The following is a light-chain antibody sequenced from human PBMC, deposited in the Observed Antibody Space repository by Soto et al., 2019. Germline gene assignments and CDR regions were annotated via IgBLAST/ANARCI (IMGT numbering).Light chain of an antibody. CDR3: QQYASLPPYT. J-gene: IGKJ2*01. CDR2: DAS. V-gene: IGKV1-33*01. CDR1: QDISNY. Sequence: DIQMTQSPSSLSASVGDRVTITCQASQDISNYLNWYQQKPGKAPKLLIYDASDLETGVPSRFSGSGSGTDFTFTISSLQTEDIATYYCQQYASLPPYTFGQGPKLEIK.